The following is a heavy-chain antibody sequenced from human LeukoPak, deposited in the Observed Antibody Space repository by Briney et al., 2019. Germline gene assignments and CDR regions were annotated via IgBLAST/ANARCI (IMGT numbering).Heavy chain of an antibody. CDR1: GGSFSGYY. D-gene: IGHD1-7*01. CDR2: INHSGST. J-gene: IGHJ6*03. V-gene: IGHV4-34*01. CDR3: ARLFSSQLHRAGPSYYYYMDV. Sequence: SETLSLTCAVYGGSFSGYYWSWIRQPPGKGLEWIGEINHSGSTNYNPSLRSRVTISVDTSKNQFSLKLSSVTAADTAVYYCARLFSSQLHRAGPSYYYYMDVWGKGTTVTISS.